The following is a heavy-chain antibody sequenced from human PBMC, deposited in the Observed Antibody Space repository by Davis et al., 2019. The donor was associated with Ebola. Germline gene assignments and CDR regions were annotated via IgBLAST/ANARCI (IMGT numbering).Heavy chain of an antibody. V-gene: IGHV3-30*02. J-gene: IGHJ2*01. D-gene: IGHD2-2*01. CDR2: IWYDGSNK. Sequence: PGGSLRLSCSASGFTFSSYGMHWVRQAPGKGLEWVAVIWYDGSNKYYADSVKGRFTISRDNSKNTLYLQMNSLRAEDTAVYCCAKELDQLDWYFDLWGRGTLVTVSS. CDR1: GFTFSSYG. CDR3: AKELDQLDWYFDL.